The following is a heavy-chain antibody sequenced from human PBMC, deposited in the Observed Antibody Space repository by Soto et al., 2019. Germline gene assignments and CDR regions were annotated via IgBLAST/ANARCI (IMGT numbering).Heavy chain of an antibody. J-gene: IGHJ4*02. CDR3: GDGSNDNDY. Sequence: ASEKVSCKASGYTFTSYAMHWVRQAPGQRLEWMGWINAGNGNTKYSQKFQGRVTITRDTSASTVYMELRSLRSDDTAVYYCGDGSNDNDYSGQGTLVLVSS. D-gene: IGHD4-4*01. CDR1: GYTFTSYA. V-gene: IGHV1-3*01. CDR2: INAGNGNT.